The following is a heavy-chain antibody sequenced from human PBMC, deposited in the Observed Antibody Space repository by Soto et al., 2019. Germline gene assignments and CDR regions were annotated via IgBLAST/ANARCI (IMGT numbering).Heavy chain of an antibody. CDR1: GASISSGGYS. V-gene: IGHV4-30-2*01. CDR2: IYHGGST. J-gene: IGHJ5*02. Sequence: SEPLSLTCAVSGASISSGGYSWSWIRQPPGKGLEWIGYIYHGGSTYYNPSLNSRVTLSIDMTNNHVSLILNSVTAADTAVYYCARVGPWVPYYYDSSPYTFENWFDPWGQGTLVTVSS. D-gene: IGHD3-22*01. CDR3: ARVGPWVPYYYDSSPYTFENWFDP.